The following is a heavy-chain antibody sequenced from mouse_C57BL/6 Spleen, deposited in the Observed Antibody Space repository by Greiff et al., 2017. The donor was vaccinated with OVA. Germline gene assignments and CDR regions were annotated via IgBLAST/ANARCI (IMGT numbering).Heavy chain of an antibody. CDR2: IDPETGGT. Sequence: VQLQQSGAELVRPGASVTLSCKASGYTFTDYEMHWVKQTPVHGLEWIGAIDPETGGTAYNQKFKGKAILTADKSSSTADMELRSLTSEDSAVYYWTSSQYYGSSYDYWGQGTTLTVSS. V-gene: IGHV1-15*01. J-gene: IGHJ2*01. D-gene: IGHD1-1*01. CDR1: GYTFTDYE. CDR3: TSSQYYGSSYDY.